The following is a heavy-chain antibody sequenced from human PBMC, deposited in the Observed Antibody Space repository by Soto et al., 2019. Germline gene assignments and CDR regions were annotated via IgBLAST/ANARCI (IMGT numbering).Heavy chain of an antibody. Sequence: PSETLSLTCTVSGGSISSGGYYWSWIRQHPGKGLEWIGYIYYSGSTYYNPSLKSRVTISVDTSKNQFSLKLSSVTAADTAVYYCARGPHLYGYSSGWYRLWFDPWGQGTLVTVSS. J-gene: IGHJ5*02. CDR1: GGSISSGGYY. CDR2: IYYSGST. V-gene: IGHV4-31*03. CDR3: ARGPHLYGYSSGWYRLWFDP. D-gene: IGHD6-19*01.